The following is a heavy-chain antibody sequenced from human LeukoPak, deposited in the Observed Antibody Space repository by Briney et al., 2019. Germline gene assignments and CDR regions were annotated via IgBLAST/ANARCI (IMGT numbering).Heavy chain of an antibody. CDR2: IHSGGNT. J-gene: IGHJ4*02. CDR1: GFTVDSYY. Sequence: PGGSLRLSCAASGFTVDSYYMSWVRQAPGKGLEWVSVIHSGGNTYYADSVKGRFTISRDNSKNTLYLQMNSLRAEDTAVYYCARGQYSYGHTSYFDYWGQGALVTVSS. V-gene: IGHV3-66*01. CDR3: ARGQYSYGHTSYFDY. D-gene: IGHD5-18*01.